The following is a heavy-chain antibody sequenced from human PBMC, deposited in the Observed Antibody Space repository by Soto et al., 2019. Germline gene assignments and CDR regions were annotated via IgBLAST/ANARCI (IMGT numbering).Heavy chain of an antibody. CDR3: ARDIVSKYSYGKSNWFDP. J-gene: IGHJ5*02. V-gene: IGHV1-18*01. CDR2: ISADTGNT. D-gene: IGHD5-18*01. CDR1: GYTFTNYG. Sequence: QVQLVQSGAEVKKPGASVKVSCKASGYTFTNYGVSWVRQAPGQGLEWMGWISADTGNTNYAQKLQSRVTMTTVTSTSTAYMELRSLRSDDTAVYYCARDIVSKYSYGKSNWFDPWGQGALVTVSS.